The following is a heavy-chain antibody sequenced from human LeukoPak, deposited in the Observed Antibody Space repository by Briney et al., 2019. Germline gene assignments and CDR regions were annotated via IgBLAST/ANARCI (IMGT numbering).Heavy chain of an antibody. J-gene: IGHJ3*02. V-gene: IGHV3-21*01. Sequence: GGSLRLSCAASGFTFTTYTMNWVRQAPGKGLEWVSSITGSGSSIYYADSLKGRFTISRDNAENSLYLQMNSLTAEGTAVYYCAKVARSSDSSSWADAFDIWGQGTMVTVSS. CDR3: AKVARSSDSSSWADAFDI. CDR2: ITGSGSSI. D-gene: IGHD6-13*01. CDR1: GFTFTTYT.